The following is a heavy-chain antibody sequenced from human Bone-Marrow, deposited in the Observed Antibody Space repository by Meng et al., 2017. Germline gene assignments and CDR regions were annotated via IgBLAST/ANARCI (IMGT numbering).Heavy chain of an antibody. CDR2: MNPNSGNT. D-gene: IGHD1-14*01. V-gene: IGHV1-8*03. CDR1: GYTFTSYD. CDR3: ARGGDVDRRYYYGMDV. Sequence: ASVKVSCKASGYTFTSYDINWVLQATGQGLEWMGWMNPNSGNTGYAQKFQGRVTITRNTSISTAYMELSSLRSEDTAVYYCARGGDVDRRYYYGMDVWGQGTTVTVSS. J-gene: IGHJ6*02.